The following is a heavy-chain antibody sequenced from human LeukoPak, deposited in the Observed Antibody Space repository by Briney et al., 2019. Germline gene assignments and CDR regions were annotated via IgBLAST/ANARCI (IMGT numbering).Heavy chain of an antibody. CDR1: GFTFSTYA. Sequence: PGGSLRLSCTASGFTFSTYAMSWVRQAPGKGLEWVAGFSDSGSTTYYADSVKGRFTISRDNSKNTLYLQMNSLRAEDTAVYYCARDPTPYYDFWSGYSDYWGQGTLVTVSS. CDR2: FSDSGSTT. CDR3: ARDPTPYYDFWSGYSDY. V-gene: IGHV3-23*01. D-gene: IGHD3-3*01. J-gene: IGHJ4*02.